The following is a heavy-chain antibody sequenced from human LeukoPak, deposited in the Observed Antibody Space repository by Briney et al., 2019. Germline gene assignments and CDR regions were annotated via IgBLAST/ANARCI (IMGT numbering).Heavy chain of an antibody. CDR3: ARATPYYYYMDV. D-gene: IGHD2-15*01. CDR2: INWNGGST. V-gene: IGHV3-20*04. Sequence: PGGSLRLSCAASGFTFYDYGMSWVRQAPGKGLEWVSGINWNGGSTGYADSVKGRFTISRDNAKNSLYLQMNSLRAEDTALYYCARATPYYYYMDVWGKGTTVTVSS. J-gene: IGHJ6*03. CDR1: GFTFYDYG.